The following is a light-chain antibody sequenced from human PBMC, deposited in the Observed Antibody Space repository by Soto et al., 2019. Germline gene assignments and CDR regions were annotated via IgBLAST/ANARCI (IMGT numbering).Light chain of an antibody. Sequence: DIQMTQSPSSVSASVGDRVTITCRASQGISSWLAWCQQKPGKAPKLPIYAASSLQSGVPSRFSGSGSGTDFTLTISSLQPEDFATYYCQQANSFPHTFGQGTKLEIK. J-gene: IGKJ2*01. CDR3: QQANSFPHT. CDR2: AAS. V-gene: IGKV1-12*01. CDR1: QGISSW.